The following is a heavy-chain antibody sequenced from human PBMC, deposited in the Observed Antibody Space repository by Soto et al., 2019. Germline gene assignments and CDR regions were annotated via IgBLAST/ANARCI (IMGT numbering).Heavy chain of an antibody. CDR1: GYIFTSYG. V-gene: IGHV1-18*01. CDR3: ARSSDILTGYHPDYYYYYYMDV. J-gene: IGHJ6*03. Sequence: ASVKVSCKASGYIFTSYGISWVRQAPGQGLEWMGWISAYNGNANYAQKFQGRVTITADKSTSTAYMELSSLRSEDTAVYYCARSSDILTGYHPDYYYYYYMDVWGKGTTVTVSS. CDR2: ISAYNGNA. D-gene: IGHD3-9*01.